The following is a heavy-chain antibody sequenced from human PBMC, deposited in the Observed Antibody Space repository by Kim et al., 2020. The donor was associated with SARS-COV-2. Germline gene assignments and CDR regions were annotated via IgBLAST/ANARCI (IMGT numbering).Heavy chain of an antibody. V-gene: IGHV3-66*01. J-gene: IGHJ4*02. Sequence: SVKGRLTISRDNSKNPLYLQMNSLRAEDTAVYYCARDGGYSGYDDYYFDYWGQGTLVTVSS. D-gene: IGHD5-12*01. CDR3: ARDGGYSGYDDYYFDY.